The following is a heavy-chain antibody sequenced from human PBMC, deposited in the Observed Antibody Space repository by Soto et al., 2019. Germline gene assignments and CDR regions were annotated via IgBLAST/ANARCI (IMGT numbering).Heavy chain of an antibody. CDR3: ATYRWGSSIDY. J-gene: IGHJ4*02. D-gene: IGHD3-16*01. V-gene: IGHV3-48*03. CDR2: ISSSGNTI. Sequence: SLRLSCAASGFTFSSYEMNWVRQAPGKGLEWVSYISSSGNTIYYADSVQGRFTISRDNAKNSLYLQMNSLRAEDTAVYYCATYRWGSSIDYWGQGTLVTVLL. CDR1: GFTFSSYE.